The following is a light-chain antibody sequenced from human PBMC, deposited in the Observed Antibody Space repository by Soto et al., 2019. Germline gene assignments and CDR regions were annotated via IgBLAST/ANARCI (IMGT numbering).Light chain of an antibody. V-gene: IGKV1-27*01. CDR1: QGISNY. CDR3: QTYNSAPRT. Sequence: DIQMTQSPSSLSASVGDRVTITGRASQGISNYLAWYQQKPGKVPKLLIYAAYTLQSGVTSRFSGSGSGTDLTLTISSLQPEDVATYYCQTYNSAPRTVGQVTQVDIK. CDR2: AAY. J-gene: IGKJ1*01.